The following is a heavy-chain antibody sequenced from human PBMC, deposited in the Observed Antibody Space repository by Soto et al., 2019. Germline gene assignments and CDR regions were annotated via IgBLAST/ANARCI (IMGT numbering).Heavy chain of an antibody. J-gene: IGHJ4*02. CDR3: ARDLRYCSGGSCYTDY. Sequence: QVQLVQSGAEVKKPGSSVKVSCKASGGTFSSYTISWVRQAPGQGLEWMGRIIPILGIANYAQKFQGRVTITADKSTSTEYMELSSLRSEDTDVYYCARDLRYCSGGSCYTDYWGQGTLVTVSS. V-gene: IGHV1-69*08. CDR2: IIPILGIA. D-gene: IGHD2-15*01. CDR1: GGTFSSYT.